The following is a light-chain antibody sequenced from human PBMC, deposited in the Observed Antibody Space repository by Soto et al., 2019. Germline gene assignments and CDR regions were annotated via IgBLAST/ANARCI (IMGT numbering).Light chain of an antibody. J-gene: IGLJ3*02. Sequence: QPVLTQSPSASASLGASVKLTCTLSSGHSSYAIAWHQQQPEKGPRYLMKLNSDGSHSKGDGIPDRFSGSSSVAERYLTISSLQSEDEADYYCQTWVTGIRWVFGGGTKLTVL. CDR2: LNSDGSH. CDR3: QTWVTGIRWV. V-gene: IGLV4-69*01. CDR1: SGHSSYA.